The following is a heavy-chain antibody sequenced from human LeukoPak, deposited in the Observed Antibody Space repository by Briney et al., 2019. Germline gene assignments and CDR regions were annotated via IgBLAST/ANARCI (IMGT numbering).Heavy chain of an antibody. V-gene: IGHV4-34*01. Sequence: SETLSLTCAVYGGSFSGYYWSWIRQPPGKGLEWNGEINHSGSTNYNPSPKSRVPISVDTSKNQFSLKLSSVTAADTAVYYCARGKRGKGLKTYYYDSSGYWPIDYWGQGTLVTVSS. D-gene: IGHD3-22*01. CDR1: GGSFSGYY. J-gene: IGHJ4*02. CDR2: INHSGST. CDR3: ARGKRGKGLKTYYYDSSGYWPIDY.